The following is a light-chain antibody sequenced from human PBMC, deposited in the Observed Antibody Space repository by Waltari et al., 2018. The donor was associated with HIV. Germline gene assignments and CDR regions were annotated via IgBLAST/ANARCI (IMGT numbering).Light chain of an antibody. CDR3: QTWDTAYWV. J-gene: IGLJ3*02. CDR1: SGHNKSA. Sequence: HLVLTQSPSASASLGASVKITCALSSGHNKSAIAWHQQQPGKGPRYLMKLNSDGSHTRGDGIPDRFSGSSSGTERFLTISSLQSEDEADYYCQTWDTAYWVFGGGTKLTVL. CDR2: LNSDGSH. V-gene: IGLV4-69*01.